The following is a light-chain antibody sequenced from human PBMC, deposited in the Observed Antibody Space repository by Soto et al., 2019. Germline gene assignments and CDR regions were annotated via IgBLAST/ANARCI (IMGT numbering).Light chain of an antibody. J-gene: IGLJ3*02. Sequence: QSVLTQPPSVSGAPGQRVNISCTGSSSNIGANYDVHWYQQLPGTAPKLLISDSTDRPSGVPDRFSGSKSGTSASLAITGLQAEDEADYYCQSFDSILTAWVFGGGTKVTVL. CDR2: DST. CDR3: QSFDSILTAWV. V-gene: IGLV1-40*01. CDR1: SSNIGANYD.